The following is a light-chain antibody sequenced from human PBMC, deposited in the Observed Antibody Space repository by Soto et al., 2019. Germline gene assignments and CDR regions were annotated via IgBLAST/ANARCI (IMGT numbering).Light chain of an antibody. Sequence: QSVLTQPRSVSGSPGQSVTISCTGTSSDVGVFNYVSWYHQHPGTAPKLMIYDVSKRPSGVPDRFSGSKSGNTASLTISGLQAEDEADYYCCSYAGSYSYVFGTGTKVTV. CDR2: DVS. V-gene: IGLV2-11*01. CDR3: CSYAGSYSYV. J-gene: IGLJ1*01. CDR1: SSDVGVFNY.